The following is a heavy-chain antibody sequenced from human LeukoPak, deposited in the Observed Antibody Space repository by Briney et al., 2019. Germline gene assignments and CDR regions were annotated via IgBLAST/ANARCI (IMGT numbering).Heavy chain of an antibody. CDR2: ISGSGGST. J-gene: IGHJ4*02. D-gene: IGHD2-8*02. Sequence: GGSLRLSCVAAEFTFSSYAMSWVRQAPGKGLEWVSAISGSGGSTYYADSVKGRFTISRDNAKNSLYLQMNSLRAEDTAVYYCAGGYWYYFDYWGQGTLVTVSS. V-gene: IGHV3-23*01. CDR3: AGGYWYYFDY. CDR1: EFTFSSYA.